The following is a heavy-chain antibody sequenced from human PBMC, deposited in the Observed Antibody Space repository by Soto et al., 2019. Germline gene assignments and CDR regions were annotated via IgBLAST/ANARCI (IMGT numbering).Heavy chain of an antibody. Sequence: QVQLQESGPGLVKPSQTLSLTCTVSGDSISNSDYYWNWIRQSPGKGLEWIASIDYSGSTYYNPSLKSRVVISADTSKNLFSLKLRSVTAADTALYFCARDGLYYYGFDVWGQGTTVTVSS. CDR3: ARDGLYYYGFDV. V-gene: IGHV4-30-4*01. CDR2: IDYSGST. CDR1: GDSISNSDYY. J-gene: IGHJ6*02.